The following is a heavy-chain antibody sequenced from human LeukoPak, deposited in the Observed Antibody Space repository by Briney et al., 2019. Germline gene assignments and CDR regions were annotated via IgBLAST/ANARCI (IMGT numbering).Heavy chain of an antibody. D-gene: IGHD1-1*01. CDR3: ARHPPNWNGAFHI. J-gene: IGHJ3*02. CDR2: INPSGGST. CDR1: GYTFTSYY. V-gene: IGHV1-46*01. Sequence: ASVKVSCKASGYTFTSYYMHWVRQAPGQGLEWMGIINPSGGSTSYAQKFQGRVTMTRDMSTSTVYMELSSLRSEDTAVFYCARHPPNWNGAFHIWGQGTMVTVSS.